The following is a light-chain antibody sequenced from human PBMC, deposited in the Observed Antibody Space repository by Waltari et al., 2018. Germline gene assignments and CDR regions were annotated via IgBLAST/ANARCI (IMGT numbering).Light chain of an antibody. Sequence: QLVLTQSPSLSASLGASVKLTCTLSSGHSTTIIAWLQQQPEKGPRYLMNVNSDGSHNKGVGIPDRFSGSSSGAERYLTISSLQSEDEADYYCQTGGHGTWVFGGGTRLTVL. V-gene: IGLV4-69*01. J-gene: IGLJ3*02. CDR1: SGHSTTI. CDR2: VNSDGSH. CDR3: QTGGHGTWV.